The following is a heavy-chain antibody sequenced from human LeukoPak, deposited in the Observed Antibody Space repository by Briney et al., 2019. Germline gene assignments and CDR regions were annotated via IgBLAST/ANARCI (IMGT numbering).Heavy chain of an antibody. CDR1: GFTFSSYA. CDR3: ARGPKRMSIPTMVTDI. J-gene: IGHJ2*01. CDR2: INHSGST. Sequence: GSLRLSCAASGFTFSSYAMSWVRQAPGKGLEWTGEINHSGSTNYNPSLKSRVTISVDTSKNQFSLKLSSVTAADTAVYYCARGPKRMSIPTMVTDIWGRGTLVTVSS. D-gene: IGHD5-18*01. V-gene: IGHV4-34*01.